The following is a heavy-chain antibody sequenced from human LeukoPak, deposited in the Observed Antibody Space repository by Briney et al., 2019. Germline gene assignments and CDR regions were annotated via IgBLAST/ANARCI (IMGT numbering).Heavy chain of an antibody. CDR2: ISGSGGST. CDR3: ARTHPRIGYCSSTSCYYAFDI. CDR1: GFTFSSYA. J-gene: IGHJ3*02. V-gene: IGHV3-23*01. Sequence: PGGSLRLSCADSGFTFSSYAMSWVRQAPGKGLEWVSAISGSGGSTYYADSVKGRFTISRDNSKNTLYLQMNSLRAEDTAVYYCARTHPRIGYCSSTSCYYAFDIWGQGTMVTVSS. D-gene: IGHD2-2*01.